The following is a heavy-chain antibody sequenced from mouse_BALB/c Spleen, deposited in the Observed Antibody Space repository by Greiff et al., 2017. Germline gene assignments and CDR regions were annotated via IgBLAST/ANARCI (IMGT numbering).Heavy chain of an antibody. CDR3: VRHGYYVFDY. CDR1: GFTFNTYA. J-gene: IGHJ2*01. V-gene: IGHV10-1*02. D-gene: IGHD2-3*01. CDR2: IRSKSNNYAT. Sequence: EVKLVESGGGLVQPKGSLKLSCAASGFTFNTYAMNWVRQAPGKGLEWVARIRSKSNNYATYYADSVKDRFTISRDDSQSMLYLQMNNLKTEDTAMYYCVRHGYYVFDYWGQGTTLTVSS.